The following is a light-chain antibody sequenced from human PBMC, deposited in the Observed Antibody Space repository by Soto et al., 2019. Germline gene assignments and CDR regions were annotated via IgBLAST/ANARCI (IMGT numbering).Light chain of an antibody. CDR3: SSYTTSTTVV. CDR1: SSDVGGYKY. V-gene: IGLV2-14*01. Sequence: QSVLTQPASVSGSPGQSITISCTGTSSDVGGYKYVSWYQQYPGKVPKLMIYEVNNRPSGVSNRFSGSNSGNTASLTISGLQAEDEADYYCSSYTTSTTVVFGGGTKLTVL. CDR2: EVN. J-gene: IGLJ3*02.